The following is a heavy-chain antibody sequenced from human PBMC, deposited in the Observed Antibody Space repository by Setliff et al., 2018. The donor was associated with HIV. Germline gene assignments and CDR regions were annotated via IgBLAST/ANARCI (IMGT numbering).Heavy chain of an antibody. D-gene: IGHD2-15*01. V-gene: IGHV4-4*09. J-gene: IGHJ3*02. Sequence: SETLSLTCFVSGVSISDHYWGWIRQPPGKGLEWIGYIYSSGTTQYNPSVESRVTMSLDTSRDQFSLKLSSVTAADTAMYYCAREHCSGGSCNGFDIWGQGTMVTVS. CDR3: AREHCSGGSCNGFDI. CDR1: GVSISDHY. CDR2: IYSSGTT.